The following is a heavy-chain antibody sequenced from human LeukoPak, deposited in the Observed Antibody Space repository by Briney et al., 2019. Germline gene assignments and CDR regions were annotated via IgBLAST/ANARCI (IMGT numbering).Heavy chain of an antibody. CDR2: ISYDGSNN. CDR3: AKGPRYCSSTSCLSYFDY. Sequence: GGSLRLSCAASGFTFSAYGMHWVRQAPGKGLEWVAVISYDGSNNYYADSVKGRFTISRDNSTNTLYLQMNSLRAEDTAVYFCAKGPRYCSSTSCLSYFDYWGQGTLVTVTS. D-gene: IGHD2-2*01. J-gene: IGHJ4*02. CDR1: GFTFSAYG. V-gene: IGHV3-30*18.